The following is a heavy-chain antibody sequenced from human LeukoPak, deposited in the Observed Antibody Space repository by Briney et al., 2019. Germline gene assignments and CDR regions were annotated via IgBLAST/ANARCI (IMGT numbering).Heavy chain of an antibody. D-gene: IGHD5-18*01. Sequence: APVRVSCKASGYTFTGYYMHWVRQAPGQGLEWMGWINPNSGGTNYAQKFQGRVTMARDTSISTAYMELSRLRSDDTAVYYCARGGLDTAMVMYYYYYYMDVWGKGTTVTVSS. CDR3: ARGGLDTAMVMYYYYYYMDV. CDR2: INPNSGGT. V-gene: IGHV1-2*02. CDR1: GYTFTGYY. J-gene: IGHJ6*03.